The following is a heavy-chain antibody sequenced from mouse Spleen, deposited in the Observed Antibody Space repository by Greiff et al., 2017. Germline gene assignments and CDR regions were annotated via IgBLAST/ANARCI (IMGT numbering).Heavy chain of an antibody. V-gene: IGHV1-78*01. D-gene: IGHD1-1*01. CDR1: GYTFTDHT. J-gene: IGHJ2*01. Sequence: VQLVESDAELVKPGASVKISCKVSGYTFTDHTIHWMKQRPEQGLEWIGYIYPRDGSTKYNEKFKGKATLTADKSSSTAYMQLNSLTSEDSAVYFCATRGYGSSYYFDYWGQGTTLTVSS. CDR3: ATRGYGSSYYFDY. CDR2: IYPRDGST.